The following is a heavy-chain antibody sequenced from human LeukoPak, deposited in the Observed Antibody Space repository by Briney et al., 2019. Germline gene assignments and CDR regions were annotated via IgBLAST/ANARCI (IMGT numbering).Heavy chain of an antibody. V-gene: IGHV3-21*01. J-gene: IGHJ4*02. Sequence: GGSLRLSCAASGFTFSSYSMNWVRQAPGKGLEWVSSISSSSSYIYYADSVKGRFTISRDNAKNSLYLQMNSLRAEDTAVYYCAREIMEFWSGYHLDDWGQGTLVTASS. D-gene: IGHD3-3*01. CDR3: AREIMEFWSGYHLDD. CDR2: ISSSSSYI. CDR1: GFTFSSYS.